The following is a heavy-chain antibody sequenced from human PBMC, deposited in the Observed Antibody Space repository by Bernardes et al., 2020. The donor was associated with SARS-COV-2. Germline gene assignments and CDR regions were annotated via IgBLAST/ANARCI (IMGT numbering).Heavy chain of an antibody. Sequence: ASVKVSCKASGYTFTSYGISWVRQAPGQGLEWMAWISAYNGDTNYAQKYQGRVAVTTDTSTTTAYMELRSLRSDDTAVFYCAKDTGLYSGYDLFASTKGPSVFPLAPSSKSTSGGTAALGCLVKDYY. D-gene: IGHD5-12*01. CDR1: GYTFTSYG. CDR2: ISAYNGDT. J-gene: IGHJ6*01. V-gene: IGHV1-18*01. CDR3: AKDTGLYSGYDLFASTKGPSVFPLAPSSKSTSGGTAALGCLVKDYY.